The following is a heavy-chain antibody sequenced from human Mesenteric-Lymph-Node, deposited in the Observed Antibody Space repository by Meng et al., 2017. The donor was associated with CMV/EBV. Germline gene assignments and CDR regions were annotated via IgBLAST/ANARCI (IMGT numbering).Heavy chain of an antibody. Sequence: SEILSLTCTAPGDSASTTSFYWGWIRQPPGGALEWIGSVYYRDNTNYNPSLKSRVTISLDTSKNQLSLSLSPLTAADTAVYYCARRGRSGTLNWFDTWGQGTLVTVSS. CDR2: VYYRDNT. CDR3: ARRGRSGTLNWFDT. J-gene: IGHJ5*02. D-gene: IGHD1-26*01. CDR1: GDSASTTSFY. V-gene: IGHV4-39*07.